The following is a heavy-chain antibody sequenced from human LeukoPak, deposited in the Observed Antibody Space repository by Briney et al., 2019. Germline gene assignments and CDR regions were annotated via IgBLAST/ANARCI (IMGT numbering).Heavy chain of an antibody. J-gene: IGHJ4*02. CDR3: ARQLGNYYRAFDF. D-gene: IGHD1-26*01. CDR1: GCTFTNYY. Sequence: ASVKVSCKPSGCTFTNYYIHWVRQAPGQGPEWVGWINPASAGAAFAPKFQGRVSMTWDSSITTAFMDLTSLRSNDTAIYYCARQLGNYYRAFDFWGQGTLVTVSS. CDR2: INPASAGA. V-gene: IGHV1-2*02.